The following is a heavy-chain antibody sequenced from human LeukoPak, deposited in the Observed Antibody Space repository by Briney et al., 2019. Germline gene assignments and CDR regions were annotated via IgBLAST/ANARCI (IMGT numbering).Heavy chain of an antibody. CDR3: ARRLLGPMDV. Sequence: GGSLRLSCAASAFSVSDKYMNWVRQAPGKGLEWVSYISSSSITIHYADSVKGRFTISRDNAKNSLYLQMNSLRDEDTAVYYCARRLLGPMDVWGQGTTVTVSS. V-gene: IGHV3-48*02. D-gene: IGHD2/OR15-2a*01. CDR1: AFSVSDKY. J-gene: IGHJ6*02. CDR2: ISSSSITI.